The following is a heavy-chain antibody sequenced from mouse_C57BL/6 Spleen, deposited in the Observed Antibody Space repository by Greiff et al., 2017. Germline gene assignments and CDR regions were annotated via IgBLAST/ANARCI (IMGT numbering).Heavy chain of an antibody. Sequence: EVKLMESGPELVKPGASVKISCKASGYSFTDYNMNWVKQSNGKSLEWIGVINPNYGTTSYNQKFKGKATFTVDQSSSTAYMQLNSLTSEDSAVYYCARLSYYGSSYKGYFDVWGTGTTVTVSS. CDR3: ARLSYYGSSYKGYFDV. V-gene: IGHV1-39*01. CDR1: GYSFTDYN. J-gene: IGHJ1*03. D-gene: IGHD1-1*01. CDR2: INPNYGTT.